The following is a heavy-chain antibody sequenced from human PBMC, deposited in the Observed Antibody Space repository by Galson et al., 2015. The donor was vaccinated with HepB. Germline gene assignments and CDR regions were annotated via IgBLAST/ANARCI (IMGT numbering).Heavy chain of an antibody. Sequence: QSGAEVKKPGESLKISCTGSGYSFTSFWIGWVRQMPGKVLEWMGIINPGDSDTRYSPSFQGQVTISVDKSISTAYLQWSSLKASDTARYHCARQVNGGLFNQGGQGTLVSVSS. J-gene: IGHJ4*02. CDR2: INPGDSDT. D-gene: IGHD1-14*01. CDR1: GYSFTSFW. V-gene: IGHV5-51*01. CDR3: ARQVNGGLFNQ.